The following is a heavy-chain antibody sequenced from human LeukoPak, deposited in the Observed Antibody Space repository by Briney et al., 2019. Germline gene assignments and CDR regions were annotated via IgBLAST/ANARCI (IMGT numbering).Heavy chain of an antibody. CDR2: IYSGGST. CDR3: ARHSSSWYFAFDI. Sequence: GGSLRLSCAASRFTVSSNYMSWVRQAPGKGLEWVSVIYSGGSTYYAVSVKGRFTISRDNSKNTLYVQMNSLRAEDTAVYYCARHSSSWYFAFDIWGQGTMVTVSS. J-gene: IGHJ3*02. D-gene: IGHD6-13*01. V-gene: IGHV3-53*01. CDR1: RFTVSSNY.